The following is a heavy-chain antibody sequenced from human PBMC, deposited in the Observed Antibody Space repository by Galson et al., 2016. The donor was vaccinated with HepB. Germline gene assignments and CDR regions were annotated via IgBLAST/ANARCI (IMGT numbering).Heavy chain of an antibody. D-gene: IGHD3-16*01. J-gene: IGHJ4*02. Sequence: SLRLSCAASGFTFTSSGMHWVRQAPGKGLEWVAVIWYDGGHKYYGDSVKGRFTISRDNSKNTLYLQMTSLRVEDTAVYYCARDGAVAYSRSPHFDYWGQGTLVTVSS. V-gene: IGHV3-33*01. CDR2: IWYDGGHK. CDR1: GFTFTSSG. CDR3: ARDGAVAYSRSPHFDY.